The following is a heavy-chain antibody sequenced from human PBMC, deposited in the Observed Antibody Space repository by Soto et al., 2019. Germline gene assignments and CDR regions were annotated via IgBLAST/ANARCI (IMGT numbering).Heavy chain of an antibody. Sequence: GSLELSCSASGFTFRSYGMNWVRQTPGKGLEWVSSISSSSSYIYYADSVKGRFTISRDNAKNSLYLQMNSLRAEDTAVYYCSRDVTRVYDSSGYYYDSWGQATLATVSS. CDR2: ISSSSSYI. V-gene: IGHV3-21*01. CDR1: GFTFRSYG. J-gene: IGHJ5*01. CDR3: SRDVTRVYDSSGYYYDS. D-gene: IGHD3-22*01.